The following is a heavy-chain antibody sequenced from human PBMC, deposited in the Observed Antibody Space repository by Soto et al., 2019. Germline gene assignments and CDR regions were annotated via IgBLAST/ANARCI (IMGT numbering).Heavy chain of an antibody. CDR1: GYTFTSYG. D-gene: IGHD6-13*01. J-gene: IGHJ4*02. CDR3: ARIATSSSQLERMLETDY. V-gene: IGHV1-18*04. Sequence: GASVKVSCKAAGYTFTSYGISWVRQAPGQGLEWMGWISAYNGNTNYAQKLQGRVTMTTDTSTSTAYMELRSLRSDDTAVYYCARIATSSSQLERMLETDYWGQGTLVTVSS. CDR2: ISAYNGNT.